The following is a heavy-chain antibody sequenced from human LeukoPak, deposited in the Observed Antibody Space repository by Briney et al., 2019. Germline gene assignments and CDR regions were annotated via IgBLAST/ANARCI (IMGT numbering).Heavy chain of an antibody. CDR3: AIWRGLGYCSSTSCFRFDP. CDR2: IYYSGST. J-gene: IGHJ5*02. D-gene: IGHD2-2*01. CDR1: GGSISSYY. V-gene: IGHV4-59*01. Sequence: SETLSLTCTVSGGSISSYYWSWIRQPPGKGLEWIGYIYYSGSTNYNPSLRSRFTISVDTSKNQFSLKLSSVTAADTAVYYCAIWRGLGYCSSTSCFRFDPWGQGTLVTVSS.